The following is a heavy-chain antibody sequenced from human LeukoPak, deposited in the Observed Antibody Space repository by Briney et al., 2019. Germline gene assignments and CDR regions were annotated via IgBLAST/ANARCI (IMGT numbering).Heavy chain of an antibody. D-gene: IGHD6-19*01. V-gene: IGHV1-46*01. CDR2: INPSGGST. CDR3: ARGDSSGWYGWGYYYYMDV. J-gene: IGHJ6*03. Sequence: ASVKVSCRASGYTFTSYYMHWVRQAPGQGLEWMGIINPSGGSTSYAQKFQGRVTMTRDMSTSTVYMELSSLRSEDTAVYYCARGDSSGWYGWGYYYYMDVWGKGTTVTVSS. CDR1: GYTFTSYY.